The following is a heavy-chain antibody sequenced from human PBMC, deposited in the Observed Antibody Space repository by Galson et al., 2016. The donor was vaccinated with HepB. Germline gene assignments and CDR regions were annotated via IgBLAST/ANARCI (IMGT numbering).Heavy chain of an antibody. CDR3: AGRLRSVEHFDP. V-gene: IGHV1-69*13. D-gene: IGHD6-25*01. CDR1: GGTFSNHA. Sequence: SVKVSCKASGGTFSNHAINWVRQAPGQGLEWMGGIIPISSTVRYAQGMQGRVTITADDSTGTAYMELSSLRSEDTAVYFCAGRLRSVEHFDPWGQGALVTVSS. CDR2: IIPISSTV. J-gene: IGHJ5*02.